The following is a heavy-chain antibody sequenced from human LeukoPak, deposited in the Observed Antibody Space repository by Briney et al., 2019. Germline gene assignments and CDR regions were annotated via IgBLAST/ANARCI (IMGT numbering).Heavy chain of an antibody. D-gene: IGHD4-17*01. CDR1: GYTFTGYY. V-gene: IGHV1-2*02. CDR3: ATVPDYGDVPDY. Sequence: ASVKVSCKASGYTFTGYYMHWVRQAPGQGLEWMGWINLNSGGTNYAQKFQGRVTMTRDTSISTAYMELSRLRSDDTAVYYCATVPDYGDVPDYWGQGTLVTVSS. J-gene: IGHJ4*02. CDR2: INLNSGGT.